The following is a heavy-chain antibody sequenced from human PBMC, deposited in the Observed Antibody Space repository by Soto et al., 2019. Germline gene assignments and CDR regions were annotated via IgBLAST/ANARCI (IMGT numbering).Heavy chain of an antibody. V-gene: IGHV3-23*01. CDR3: AREGDRTAAFDY. D-gene: IGHD6-13*01. CDR2: ISGSGGIP. J-gene: IGHJ4*02. Sequence: EVQVLESGGVLVQPGGSLRLSCVAPGLIFSNYAMSWVRQAPGTGLEWVSGISGSGGIPHYADSATGRFTISRDNSTNTLFLQMNTLRAEDTAVYYCAREGDRTAAFDYWGQGTLVTVSS. CDR1: GLIFSNYA.